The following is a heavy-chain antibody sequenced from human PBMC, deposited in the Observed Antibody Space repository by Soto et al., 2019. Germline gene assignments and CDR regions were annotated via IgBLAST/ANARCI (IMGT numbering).Heavy chain of an antibody. CDR2: INAGNGNT. V-gene: IGHV1-3*01. Sequence: ASVKVSCKASGYTFTSYAMHWVRQAPGQRLEWMGWINAGNGNTKYSQKFQGRVTITRDTSASTAYMELSSLRSEDTAVYYCARDKGEMSQYSSSWYAFDIWGQGTMVTVSS. CDR3: ARDKGEMSQYSSSWYAFDI. D-gene: IGHD6-13*01. J-gene: IGHJ3*02. CDR1: GYTFTSYA.